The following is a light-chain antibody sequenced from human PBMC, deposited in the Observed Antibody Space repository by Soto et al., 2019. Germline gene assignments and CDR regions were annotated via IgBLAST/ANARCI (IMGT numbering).Light chain of an antibody. CDR2: GAS. V-gene: IGKV3-15*01. CDR1: EGVSDN. J-gene: IGKJ2*01. Sequence: MTQSPSTLSVSPGEGATLSCRASEGVSDNLAWYQQKPGQAPRLLIYGASTRATSIPARFSGSGSETEFSLTISSLQSEDFAVYFCQQYNNWPQTFGQGTKVDIK. CDR3: QQYNNWPQT.